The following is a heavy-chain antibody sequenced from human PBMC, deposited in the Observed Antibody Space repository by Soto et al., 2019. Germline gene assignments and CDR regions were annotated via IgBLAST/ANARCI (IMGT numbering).Heavy chain of an antibody. CDR1: GGSISSYY. V-gene: IGHV4-4*07. CDR2: IYTSGST. Sequence: QVQLQESGPGLVKPSETLSLTCTVSGGSISSYYWSWIRQPAGKGLEWIGRIYTSGSTNYNPSLKRRVTMSVDTSKNQFSLKLSYVTAADTAVYYCAGNIDSSSWYYFDYWGQGTLVTVSS. D-gene: IGHD6-13*01. CDR3: AGNIDSSSWYYFDY. J-gene: IGHJ4*02.